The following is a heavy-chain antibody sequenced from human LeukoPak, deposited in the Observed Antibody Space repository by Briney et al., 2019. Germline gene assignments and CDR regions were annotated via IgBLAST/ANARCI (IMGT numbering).Heavy chain of an antibody. J-gene: IGHJ4*02. CDR3: AHLLFSPYCGGDCYAATSDY. CDR1: GFTFSSYW. CDR2: INSDGSST. D-gene: IGHD2-21*02. V-gene: IGHV3-74*01. Sequence: PGGSLRLSCAASGFTFSSYWMHWVRQAPGKGLVWVSRINSDGSSTSYAGSVKGRFTISRDNAKNTLYLQMNSLRAEDTAVYYCAHLLFSPYCGGDCYAATSDYWGQGTLVTVSS.